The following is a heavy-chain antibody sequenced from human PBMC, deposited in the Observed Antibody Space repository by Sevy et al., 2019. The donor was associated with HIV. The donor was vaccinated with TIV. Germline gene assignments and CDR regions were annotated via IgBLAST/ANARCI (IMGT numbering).Heavy chain of an antibody. CDR2: IYYSGST. V-gene: IGHV4-39*01. CDR1: GGSISSSSYY. Sequence: SETLSLTCTVSGGSISSSSYYWGWIRQPPGKGLEWIGSIYYSGSTYYNPSLKSRVTISVDTSKNQFSLKLSSVTAADTTVYYCARQQVYYDSSGYYYGFYFQHWGQGTLVTVSS. D-gene: IGHD3-22*01. CDR3: ARQQVYYDSSGYYYGFYFQH. J-gene: IGHJ1*01.